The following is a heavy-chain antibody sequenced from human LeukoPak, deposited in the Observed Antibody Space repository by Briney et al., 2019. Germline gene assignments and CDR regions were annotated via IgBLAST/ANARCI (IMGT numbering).Heavy chain of an antibody. CDR3: ARGWGLADAFDI. CDR1: GFTFSNYW. D-gene: IGHD1-26*01. V-gene: IGHV3-74*01. Sequence: PGGSLRLSCAASGFTFSNYWMHWVRHAPGKGLVWVSRIKSDGYSTTYADSVKGRFTISRDNAKNSLYLQMNSLRAEDTAIYYCARGWGLADAFDIWGQGTMVTVSS. J-gene: IGHJ3*02. CDR2: IKSDGYST.